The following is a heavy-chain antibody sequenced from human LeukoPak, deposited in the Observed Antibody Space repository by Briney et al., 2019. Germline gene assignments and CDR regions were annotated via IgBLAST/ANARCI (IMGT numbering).Heavy chain of an antibody. Sequence: ASVKVSCKASGYTFTGYYMHWVRQAPGQGLEWMGWINPNSGGTNYAQKFQGRVTMTRDTSISTAYMELSRLRSDDTAVYYCAREVEWYSSSWYYWGQGTLVTVSS. V-gene: IGHV1-2*02. J-gene: IGHJ4*02. CDR2: INPNSGGT. D-gene: IGHD6-13*01. CDR3: AREVEWYSSSWYY. CDR1: GYTFTGYY.